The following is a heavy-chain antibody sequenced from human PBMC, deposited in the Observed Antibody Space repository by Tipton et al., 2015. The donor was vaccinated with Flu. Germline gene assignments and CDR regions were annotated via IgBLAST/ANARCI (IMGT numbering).Heavy chain of an antibody. D-gene: IGHD2-15*01. CDR2: IYTSGST. V-gene: IGHV4-61*02. CDR3: ARRPSGAVVAYYFEY. J-gene: IGHJ4*02. CDR1: GGSISSGSYY. Sequence: TLSLTCTVSGGSISSGSYYWSWIRQPAGKGLEWIGRIYTSGSTNYNPSLKSRVTISVDTSKNQFSLKLSSVTAADTAVYYCARRPSGAVVAYYFEYWGQGTLVTVSS.